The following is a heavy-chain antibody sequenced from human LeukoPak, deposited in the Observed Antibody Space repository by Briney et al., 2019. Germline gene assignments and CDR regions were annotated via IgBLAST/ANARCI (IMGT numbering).Heavy chain of an antibody. J-gene: IGHJ4*02. D-gene: IGHD6-19*01. CDR2: VSSNGGGT. CDR3: AREDIRLDYFDY. V-gene: IGHV3-64*04. Sequence: GGSLRLSCSASGFTFSSYAMFWVRQAPGKGLEYVSSVSSNGGGTYYADSVKGRFTISRDDAKNSLYLQMNSLRAEDTAVYYCAREDIRLDYFDYWGQGTLVTVSS. CDR1: GFTFSSYA.